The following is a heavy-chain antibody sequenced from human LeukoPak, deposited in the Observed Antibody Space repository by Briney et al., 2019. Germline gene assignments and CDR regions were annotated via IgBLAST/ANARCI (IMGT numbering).Heavy chain of an antibody. CDR2: IYPGDPDT. V-gene: IGHV5-51*01. CDR3: ARAIQLWYSGMDV. D-gene: IGHD5-18*01. J-gene: IGHJ6*02. CDR1: GYGFTNFW. Sequence: GESLKISCKGSGYGFTNFWIGWVRQMPGKGLEWMGIIYPGDPDTRYSPSFQGQVTISADKSMTTAYLQWSSLKASDTAIYYCARAIQLWYSGMDVWGQGTTVTVSS.